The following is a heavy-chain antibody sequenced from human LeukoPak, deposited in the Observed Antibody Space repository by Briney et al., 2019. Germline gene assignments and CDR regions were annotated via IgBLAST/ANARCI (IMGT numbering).Heavy chain of an antibody. D-gene: IGHD2-15*01. J-gene: IGHJ5*02. CDR2: ISSSSSYI. CDR3: ARGLGYCSGGSCYVERGGFDP. V-gene: IGHV3-21*01. Sequence: PGGSLRLSCAASGFTFISYSMNWARQAPGKGLEWVSSISSSSSYIYYADSVKGRFTISRDNAKNSLYLQMNSLRAEDTAVYYCARGLGYCSGGSCYVERGGFDPWGQGTLVTVSS. CDR1: GFTFISYS.